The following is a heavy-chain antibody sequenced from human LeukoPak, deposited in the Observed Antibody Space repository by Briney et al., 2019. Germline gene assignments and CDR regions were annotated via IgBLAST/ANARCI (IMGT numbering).Heavy chain of an antibody. J-gene: IGHJ6*02. V-gene: IGHV1-3*01. CDR2: INAGNGNT. CDR1: GYTFTSYA. Sequence: ASVKVSCKASGYTFTSYAMHWVRQAPGQRLEWMGWINAGNGNTKYSQKFQGRVTITRDTSASTAYMELSSLRSEDTAVYYCARAAVDTGHPYYYYYGMDVWGQGTTVSVSS. D-gene: IGHD5-18*01. CDR3: ARAAVDTGHPYYYYYGMDV.